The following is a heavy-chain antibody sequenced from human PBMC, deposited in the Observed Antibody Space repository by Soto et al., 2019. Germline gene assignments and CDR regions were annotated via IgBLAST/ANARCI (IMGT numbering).Heavy chain of an antibody. CDR2: ISWNSSSI. CDR1: GFIFDDYG. D-gene: IGHD6-19*01. Sequence: EVQLVESGGGLVQPGRSLRLSCAAYGFIFDDYGMHWVRQAPGKGLEWISGISWNSSSIGYADSVKGRFIIYRDNAKNHLYLQMNSRSAVDTALYYCAKAEGQWLLLTWAVDILGQGTMVTLPS. V-gene: IGHV3-9*01. CDR3: AKAEGQWLLLTWAVDI. J-gene: IGHJ3*02.